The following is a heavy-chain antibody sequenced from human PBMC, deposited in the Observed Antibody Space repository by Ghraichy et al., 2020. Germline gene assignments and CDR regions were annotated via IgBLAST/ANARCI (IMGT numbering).Heavy chain of an antibody. Sequence: SETLSLTCTVSGGSISSYYWSWIRQPAGKGLEWSGRIYTSGSTNYNPSLTRRVTMSVDTSKNQFSLTLSSVTAADTAVYYCALGWLFPEGAFDIWGQGTMVTVSS. J-gene: IGHJ3*02. CDR2: IYTSGST. V-gene: IGHV4-4*07. CDR3: ALGWLFPEGAFDI. CDR1: GGSISSYY. D-gene: IGHD3-22*01.